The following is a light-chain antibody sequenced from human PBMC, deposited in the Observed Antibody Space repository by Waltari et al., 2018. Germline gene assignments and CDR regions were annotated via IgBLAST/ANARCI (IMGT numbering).Light chain of an antibody. CDR3: QSADSSGNTHV. CDR1: ALPKKY. J-gene: IGLJ1*01. Sequence: SYELTQPPSVSVSPGQTARITCSGDALPKKYAYWYQQKPGQAPVLVIYKGSERPSGIPARFSGSSSGTTVTLTISGVQAEDEADYYCQSADSSGNTHVFGIGTKVTVL. V-gene: IGLV3-25*02. CDR2: KGS.